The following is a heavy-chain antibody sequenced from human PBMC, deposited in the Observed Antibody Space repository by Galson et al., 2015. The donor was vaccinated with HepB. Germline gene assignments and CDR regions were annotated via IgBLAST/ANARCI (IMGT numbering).Heavy chain of an antibody. CDR2: IYPGDSDT. V-gene: IGHV5-51*01. CDR3: ARHMGTYCRSTTCSAGFDI. Sequence: QSGAEVKKPGESLKISCKGSGYTSTSYWVGWVRQMPGKGLEWMGIIYPGDSDTAYSPSFQGQVTISADRSISTAYLQWSSLRASDTAMYYCARHMGTYCRSTTCSAGFDIWGQGTMVTVSS. D-gene: IGHD2-2*01. CDR1: GYTSTSYW. J-gene: IGHJ3*02.